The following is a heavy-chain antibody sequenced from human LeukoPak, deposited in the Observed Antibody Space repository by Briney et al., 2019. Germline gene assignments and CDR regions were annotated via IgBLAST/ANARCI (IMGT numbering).Heavy chain of an antibody. CDR2: INPNSGAT. J-gene: IGHJ4*02. D-gene: IGHD3-10*01. Sequence: GASVKVSCTAFGYTLTGHYMHWVRQAPGQGLEWMGWINPNSGATNYAQKFQGRVTMTRDTSINTAYMELSRLRSDDTAVYYCVRVNYYGRVDYFDYWGQGSLVTVSS. CDR3: VRVNYYGRVDYFDY. CDR1: GYTLTGHY. V-gene: IGHV1-2*02.